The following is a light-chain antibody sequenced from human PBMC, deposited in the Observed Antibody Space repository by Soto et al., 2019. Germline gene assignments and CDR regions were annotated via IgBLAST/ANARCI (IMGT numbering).Light chain of an antibody. Sequence: QSVLTQPASVSGSPGQSITISCTGTNSDVGGYNYVSWYQQHPGKAPKLMIYDVSNRPSGVSNRFSGSKSGNTAPLTISGLQAEDEADYYCSSYTSSSTLGVFGTGTKVTV. V-gene: IGLV2-14*01. CDR3: SSYTSSSTLGV. J-gene: IGLJ1*01. CDR2: DVS. CDR1: NSDVGGYNY.